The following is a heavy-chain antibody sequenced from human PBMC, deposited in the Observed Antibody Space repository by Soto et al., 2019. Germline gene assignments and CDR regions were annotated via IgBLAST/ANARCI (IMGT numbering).Heavy chain of an antibody. J-gene: IGHJ4*02. CDR3: AKAHDFWSGPEDY. V-gene: IGHV3-23*01. CDR2: VSGSGDNT. Sequence: GGSLRLSCTASGFTFSSYAMNWVRQAPGKGLEWVSGVSGSGDNTFYADSVKGRFTISRDNPRNTLYLQMDSLRAEDTAVYYCAKAHDFWSGPEDYWGQGTLVTV. D-gene: IGHD3-3*01. CDR1: GFTFSSYA.